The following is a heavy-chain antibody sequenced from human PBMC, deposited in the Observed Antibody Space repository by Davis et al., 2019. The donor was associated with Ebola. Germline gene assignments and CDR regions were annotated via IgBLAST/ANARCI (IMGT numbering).Heavy chain of an antibody. J-gene: IGHJ6*03. CDR3: AKAYCAADCSYILHFYQYMDV. Sequence: GGSLRLSCAASGFTFSDYYMTWIRQAPGKGLEWVSYISSRGSTVYYADSVKGRFTISRDKSNNTLDLQMNILTPEDTAVYYCAKAYCAADCSYILHFYQYMDVWGKGTTVTVS. CDR1: GFTFSDYY. D-gene: IGHD2-21*01. CDR2: ISSRGSTV. V-gene: IGHV3-11*01.